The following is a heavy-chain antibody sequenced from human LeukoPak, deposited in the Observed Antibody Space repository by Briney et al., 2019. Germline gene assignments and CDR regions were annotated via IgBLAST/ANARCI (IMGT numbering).Heavy chain of an antibody. V-gene: IGHV1-69*04. D-gene: IGHD2-21*02. Sequence: SVKVSCKASGGTFSSYAISWVRQAPGQGLEWMGRIIPILGIANYAQKFQGRATITADKSTSTAYMELSSLRSVDTAVYYCARDMGQVTAIPFDYWGQGTLVTVSS. J-gene: IGHJ4*02. CDR1: GGTFSSYA. CDR3: ARDMGQVTAIPFDY. CDR2: IIPILGIA.